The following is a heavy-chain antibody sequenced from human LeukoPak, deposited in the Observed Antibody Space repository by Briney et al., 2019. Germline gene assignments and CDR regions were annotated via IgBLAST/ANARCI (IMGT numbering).Heavy chain of an antibody. CDR2: ISGDGGST. CDR1: GFTFDDYA. Sequence: PGGSLRLSCAASGFTFDDYAMHWVRQAPGKGLEWVSLISGDGGSTYYADSVKGRFTISRDNAKNSLYLQMHTLRAEDKAVYYCAGDGVGVLPGDAFDIWSQGTMVTVSS. J-gene: IGHJ3*02. V-gene: IGHV3-43*02. CDR3: AGDGVGVLPGDAFDI. D-gene: IGHD1-26*01.